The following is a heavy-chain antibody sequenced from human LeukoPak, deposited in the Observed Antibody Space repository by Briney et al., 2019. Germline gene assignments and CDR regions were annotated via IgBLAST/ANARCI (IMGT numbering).Heavy chain of an antibody. J-gene: IGHJ6*03. CDR2: ISYDGSNT. V-gene: IGHV3-30*03. CDR1: GFTFSSYG. D-gene: IGHD3-10*01. CDR3: ARSRGGVPNFPGHYYYYMDV. Sequence: GGSLRLSCAASGFTFSSYGMHWVRQAPGKGLEWVAVISYDGSNTYYGDSVKGRFTISRDNSKNTLYLQMNSLRAEDTAVYYCARSRGGVPNFPGHYYYYMDVWGKGTTVTVSS.